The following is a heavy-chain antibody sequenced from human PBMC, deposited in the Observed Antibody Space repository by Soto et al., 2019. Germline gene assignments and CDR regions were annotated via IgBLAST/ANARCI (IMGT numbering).Heavy chain of an antibody. J-gene: IGHJ4*02. D-gene: IGHD3-9*01. CDR1: GYTFTSYD. CDR2: MNPNSGNT. Sequence: ASVKVSCKASGYTFTSYDINWVRQATGQGLEWMGWMNPNSGNTGYAQKFQGRVTMTRNTSISTAYMELSSLRSEDTAVYYCARAGYAWNIFTGYYQSGFDYWGQGTLVTVSS. CDR3: ARAGYAWNIFTGYYQSGFDY. V-gene: IGHV1-8*01.